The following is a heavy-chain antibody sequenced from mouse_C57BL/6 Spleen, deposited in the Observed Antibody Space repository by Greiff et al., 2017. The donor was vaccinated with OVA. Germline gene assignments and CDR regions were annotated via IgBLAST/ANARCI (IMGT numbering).Heavy chain of an antibody. V-gene: IGHV1-82*01. CDR1: GYAFSSSW. J-gene: IGHJ2*01. CDR3: ARYSPFDY. Sequence: VQLQQSGPELVKPGASVKISCKASGYAFSSSWMNWVKQRPGKGLEWIGRIYPGDGDTNYNGKFKGKATLTADKSSSTAYMQLSSLTSEDSAVYFCARYSPFDYWGQGTTLTVSS. CDR2: IYPGDGDT.